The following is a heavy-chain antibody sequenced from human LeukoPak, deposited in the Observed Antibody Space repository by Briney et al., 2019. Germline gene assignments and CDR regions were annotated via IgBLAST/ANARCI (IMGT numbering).Heavy chain of an antibody. CDR1: GASPTELS. V-gene: IGHV1-24*01. J-gene: IGHJ4*02. D-gene: IGHD5-18*01. Sequence: GASVKVSCTVSGASPTELSLYWVRPAPGQGLEWMGGFDVIDAKTFYAQKFQGRVTMTEDSSTDTAYMELSSLRSDDTAFYYCAAGRPYSLLDYWGQGTLLTVSS. CDR2: FDVIDAKT. CDR3: AAGRPYSLLDY.